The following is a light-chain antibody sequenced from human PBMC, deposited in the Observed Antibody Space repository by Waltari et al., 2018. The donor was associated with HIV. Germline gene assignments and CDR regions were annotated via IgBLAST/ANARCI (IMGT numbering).Light chain of an antibody. Sequence: QSVLTQPPSPSGTPGQRVTISCSGRRSTIARNAAHLYQQLPGTAPKLLIYRNNQRPSGVPDRFSGSKSGTSASLAISGLRSEDEADYYCAAWDDSLSGWVFGGGTKLTVL. CDR3: AAWDDSLSGWV. CDR2: RNN. J-gene: IGLJ3*02. V-gene: IGLV1-47*01. CDR1: RSTIARNA.